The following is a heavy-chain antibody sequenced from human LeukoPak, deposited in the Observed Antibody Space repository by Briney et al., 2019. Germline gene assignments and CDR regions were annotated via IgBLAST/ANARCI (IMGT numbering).Heavy chain of an antibody. CDR2: ISANNGNS. J-gene: IGHJ4*02. D-gene: IGHD2-2*01. V-gene: IGHV1-18*01. CDR1: GYTFDNYG. Sequence: ASVKVSCKASGYTFDNYGINWVRQAPGQGLEWMGWISANNGNSNYAQKLQGRVTMTTDTPTSTAYMELRSLTSDDTAVYYCARENGNQLLRIRYFDYWGQGTLVTVSS. CDR3: ARENGNQLLRIRYFDY.